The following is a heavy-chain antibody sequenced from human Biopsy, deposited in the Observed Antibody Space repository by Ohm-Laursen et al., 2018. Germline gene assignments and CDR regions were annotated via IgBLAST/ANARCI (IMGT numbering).Heavy chain of an antibody. Sequence: SLRLSCAASGFAFNLYEMNWVRQAPGKGLEWVAHIDVSDYNTYYADSVRGRFTISRDNSKQMVHLEINSLTADDTAVYYCVKQWGGYNFDSWGQGTLVTVSS. J-gene: IGHJ5*01. V-gene: IGHV3-23*01. CDR2: IDVSDYNT. CDR1: GFAFNLYE. CDR3: VKQWGGYNFDS. D-gene: IGHD1-14*01.